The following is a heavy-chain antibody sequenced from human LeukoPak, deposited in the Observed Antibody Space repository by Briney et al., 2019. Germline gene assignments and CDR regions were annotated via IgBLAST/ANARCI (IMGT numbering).Heavy chain of an antibody. CDR1: GYSFPSYW. CDR2: IYPGDSDI. CDR3: ARGVNLGGFDY. J-gene: IGHJ4*02. D-gene: IGHD3-10*01. Sequence: GESLKISCKGSGYSFPSYWIAWVRQMPGKGLECIGVIYPGDSDIRYSPSFQGQVTISADKSITTAYLQWSSLKASDTAMYYCARGVNLGGFDYWGQGTLVTVSS. V-gene: IGHV5-51*01.